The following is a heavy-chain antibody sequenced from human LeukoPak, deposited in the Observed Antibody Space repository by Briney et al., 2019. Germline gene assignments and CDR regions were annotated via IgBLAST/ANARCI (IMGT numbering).Heavy chain of an antibody. V-gene: IGHV3-30*03. D-gene: IGHD5-18*01. CDR3: ARHLSGVTGYTYGRGIDY. CDR2: ILYDGSNK. CDR1: EFTFSSYA. J-gene: IGHJ4*02. Sequence: GGSLRLSCAASEFTFSSYAMHWVRQAPGKGLEWVAVILYDGSNKKYADSVKGRFTISRDNSENTLYLQMNSLRAEDTAVYYCARHLSGVTGYTYGRGIDYWGQGTLVTVSS.